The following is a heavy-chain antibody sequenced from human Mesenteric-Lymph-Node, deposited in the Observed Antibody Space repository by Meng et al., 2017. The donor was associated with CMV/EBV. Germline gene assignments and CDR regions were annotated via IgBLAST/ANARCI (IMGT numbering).Heavy chain of an antibody. D-gene: IGHD3-22*01. J-gene: IGHJ4*02. CDR2: ISGSGDST. Sequence: GGSLRLSCAASGFTFGDYAMHWVRLAPGKGLEWVSAISGSGDSTYYADSVKGRFTISRDISKNTLYLQMNSLRAEDTAVFYCAKTQGYYYDGSGYFADYWGQGTLVTVSS. V-gene: IGHV3-23*01. CDR3: AKTQGYYYDGSGYFADY. CDR1: GFTFGDYA.